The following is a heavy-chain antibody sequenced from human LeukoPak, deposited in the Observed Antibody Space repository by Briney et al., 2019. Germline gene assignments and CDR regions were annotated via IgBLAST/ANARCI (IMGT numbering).Heavy chain of an antibody. CDR3: ARLRRYCSSTSCPKTLDV. D-gene: IGHD2-2*01. V-gene: IGHV4-34*01. CDR2: INHGGTT. Sequence: SETLSLTCAVNGGSFSAYYWNWIRQPPGKGLEWIGEINHGGTTNYNLSLKSRLTISVDTSQDQFSLKLSSVTAADTAVYYCARLRRYCSSTSCPKTLDVWGKGTTVTVSS. CDR1: GGSFSAYY. J-gene: IGHJ6*04.